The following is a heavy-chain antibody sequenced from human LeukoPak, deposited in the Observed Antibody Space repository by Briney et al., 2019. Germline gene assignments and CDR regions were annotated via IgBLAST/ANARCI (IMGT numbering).Heavy chain of an antibody. CDR2: IYHSGSA. V-gene: IGHV4-38-2*01. CDR3: ARVVPAATFDY. J-gene: IGHJ4*02. D-gene: IGHD2-2*01. Sequence: PSETLSLTCAVSGYSISSGYYWAWIRQPPGNGLEWIGNIYHSGSAYYNPSLKSRVTISVDTSKNQFSLKLSSVTAADTAIYYCARVVPAATFDYWGQGTLVTVSS. CDR1: GYSISSGYY.